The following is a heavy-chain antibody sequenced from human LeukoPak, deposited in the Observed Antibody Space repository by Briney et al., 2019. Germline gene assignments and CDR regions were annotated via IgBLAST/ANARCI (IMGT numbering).Heavy chain of an antibody. CDR2: ISGYNGNT. CDR3: ARDRNVIGEKRTYYVQEGFDS. Sequence: EASVKVSCKASGYTFTRYGISWVRQAPGQGLEWMGWISGYNGNTDYAQKFQGRVTMTIDTSTSTAYMEVRSLRSDDSAVYYCARDRNVIGEKRTYYVQEGFDSWGQGTLVTVSS. CDR1: GYTFTRYG. D-gene: IGHD3-10*02. J-gene: IGHJ5*01. V-gene: IGHV1-18*01.